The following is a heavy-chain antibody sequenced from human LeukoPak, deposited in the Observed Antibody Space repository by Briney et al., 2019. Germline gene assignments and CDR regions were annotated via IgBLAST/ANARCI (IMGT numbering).Heavy chain of an antibody. CDR1: GDSVSSNIPA. V-gene: IGHV6-1*01. CDR3: ARVRDDYNYYFDY. J-gene: IGHJ4*02. D-gene: IGHD5-24*01. Sequence: SQTFSPTCAISGDSVSSNIPAWNWIRQSPSRGLEWLGRTYYRSKWYTEYALSVKSRITINPDTSKNHFSLQLKSVTPEDTAVYYCARVRDDYNYYFDYWGQGTLVTVSS. CDR2: TYYRSKWYT.